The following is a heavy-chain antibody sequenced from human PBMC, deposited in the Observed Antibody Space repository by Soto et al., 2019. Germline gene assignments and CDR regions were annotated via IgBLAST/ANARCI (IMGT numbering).Heavy chain of an antibody. CDR3: ARRPYNWNDRYYYGMDV. Sequence: GESLKLSRHGSGYSFTSYWISWVRQMPGKGLEWMGRIDPSDSYTNYSPSFQGHVTISADKSISTAYLQWSSLKASDTAMYYCARRPYNWNDRYYYGMDVWGQGTTVTVSS. V-gene: IGHV5-10-1*01. D-gene: IGHD1-1*01. CDR2: IDPSDSYT. J-gene: IGHJ6*02. CDR1: GYSFTSYW.